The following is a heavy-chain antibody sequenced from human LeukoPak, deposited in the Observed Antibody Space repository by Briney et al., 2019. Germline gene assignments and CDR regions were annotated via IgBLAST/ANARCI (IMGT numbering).Heavy chain of an antibody. J-gene: IGHJ4*02. V-gene: IGHV1-3*01. CDR2: INAGNGNT. CDR3: ARSRDLWFGELPY. CDR1: GYTFTSYA. D-gene: IGHD3-10*01. Sequence: ASVKVSCKASGYTFTSYAMHWVRQAPGQRLEWMGWINAGNGNTKYSQKFQGRVTITRDTSASTAYMELSSLRSEDTAVYYCARSRDLWFGELPYWGQGTLVTVSS.